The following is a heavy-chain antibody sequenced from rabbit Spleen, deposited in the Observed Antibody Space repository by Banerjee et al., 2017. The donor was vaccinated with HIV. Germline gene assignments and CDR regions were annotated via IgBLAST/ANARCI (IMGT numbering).Heavy chain of an antibody. J-gene: IGHJ6*01. CDR1: GFSFSGSHN. CDR2: ISAGSSGFT. Sequence: QSLEESGGGLVKPGASLTLTCKASGFSFSGSHNMCWVRQAPGKGLEWIACISAGSSGFTYSATWASGRFTISKTSSTTVTLQMTSLTVADMATYFCARDTGSSFSSYGMDLWGQGTLVTVS. V-gene: IGHV1S40*01. D-gene: IGHD8-1*01. CDR3: ARDTGSSFSSYGMDL.